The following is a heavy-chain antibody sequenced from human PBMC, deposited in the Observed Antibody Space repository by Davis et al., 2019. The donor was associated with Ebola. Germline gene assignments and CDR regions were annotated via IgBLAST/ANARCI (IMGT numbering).Heavy chain of an antibody. Sequence: GSLRLSCTVSGGSINEYYWTWIRQPPGKGLEWIGYIYNSGTTHYNSSLKSRVTISADTSKNQFSLRLSSVTAADTAVYYCARPLRDWGQGTLVIVSS. V-gene: IGHV4-59*08. J-gene: IGHJ4*02. CDR1: GGSINEYY. CDR3: ARPLRD. CDR2: IYNSGTT.